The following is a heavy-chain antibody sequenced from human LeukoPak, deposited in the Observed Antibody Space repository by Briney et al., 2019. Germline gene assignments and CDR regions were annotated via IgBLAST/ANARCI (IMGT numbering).Heavy chain of an antibody. V-gene: IGHV3-9*01. J-gene: IGHJ5*02. D-gene: IGHD6-19*01. CDR2: ISWNSGSI. CDR1: GFTFDDYA. Sequence: GGSLRLSCAASGFTFDDYAMHWVRQAPGKGLEWVSGISWNSGSIGYADSVKGRFTISRDNAKNSLYLQMNSLRAEDTAVYYCARVSIGSGWHDWFDPWGQGTLVTASS. CDR3: ARVSIGSGWHDWFDP.